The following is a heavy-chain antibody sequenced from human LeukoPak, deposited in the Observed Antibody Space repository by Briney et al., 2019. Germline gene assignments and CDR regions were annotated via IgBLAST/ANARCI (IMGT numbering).Heavy chain of an antibody. CDR1: GGSFSSGGYS. CDR2: IYHSGST. CDR3: ARHEAVTGDNGMDV. V-gene: IGHV4-30-2*03. Sequence: SETLSLTCAVSGGSFSSGGYSWSWIRQPPGKGLEWIGYIYHSGSTYYNPSLKSRVTIAADTSKNQFSLRLSSVTAADTAVYYCARHEAVTGDNGMDVWGQGTTVTVFS. J-gene: IGHJ6*02. D-gene: IGHD6-19*01.